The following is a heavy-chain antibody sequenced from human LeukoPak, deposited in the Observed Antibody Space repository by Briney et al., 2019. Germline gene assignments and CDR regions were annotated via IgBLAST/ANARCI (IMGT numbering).Heavy chain of an antibody. CDR1: GFSVTNNY. V-gene: IGHV3-53*01. Sequence: GRTLRLSCAVSGFSVTNNYMSWVRQAPGKRLEWVSGFSVAGATYYADSVTGRFTISRDNSENTLYLQMKSLRAEDTAVYYCARGDGYNFFDYWGQGTLVTVSS. J-gene: IGHJ4*02. D-gene: IGHD5-24*01. CDR2: FSVAGAT. CDR3: ARGDGYNFFDY.